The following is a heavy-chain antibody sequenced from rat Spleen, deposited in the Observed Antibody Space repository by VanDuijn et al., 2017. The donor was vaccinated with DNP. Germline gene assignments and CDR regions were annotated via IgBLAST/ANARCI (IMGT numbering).Heavy chain of an antibody. CDR1: GFPFSNYV. V-gene: IGHV5S13*01. Sequence: EVKLVESGGGLVQPGRSLKLSCAASGFPFSNYVMAWVRQAPTKGLEWVASINTDGGSTYYPDSVKGRFTISRDNAENTVYLQMNSLRSEDTATYYCAKITTDYWGQGVMVTVSS. D-gene: IGHD1-10*01. J-gene: IGHJ2*01. CDR3: AKITTDY. CDR2: INTDGGST.